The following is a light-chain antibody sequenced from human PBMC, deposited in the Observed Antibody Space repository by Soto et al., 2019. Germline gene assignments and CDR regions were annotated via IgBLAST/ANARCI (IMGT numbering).Light chain of an antibody. Sequence: EIVLTQSPFTLSLSPVESSTLSYIASQSVSNNYLAWYQQKPGQAPRLLIYGASSRATGIPDRFSGSGSGTDFTLTISRLEPEDVAVYYCQQYGSSPRPTFGQGTKVDIK. CDR1: QSVSNNY. CDR2: GAS. J-gene: IGKJ1*01. CDR3: QQYGSSPRPT. V-gene: IGKV3-20*01.